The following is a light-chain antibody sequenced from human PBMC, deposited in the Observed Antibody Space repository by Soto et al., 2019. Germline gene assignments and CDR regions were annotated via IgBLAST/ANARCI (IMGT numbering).Light chain of an antibody. CDR1: QSVSSSY. CDR3: QQYGSSPWT. CDR2: GAS. Sequence: EIVLTQSPGTLSLSPGESATLSCRASQSVSSSYLAWYQQKPGQAPRLLFSGASSRATGIPDRFSGSGSGTDFALTISGLEPEDFAVYYCQQYGSSPWTFGQGTKVEIK. V-gene: IGKV3-20*01. J-gene: IGKJ1*01.